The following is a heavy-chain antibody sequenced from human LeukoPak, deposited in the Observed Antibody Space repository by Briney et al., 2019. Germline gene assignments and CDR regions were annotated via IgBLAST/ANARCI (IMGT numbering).Heavy chain of an antibody. CDR2: IKTKTDGGTT. CDR3: ATVTWQSSFDY. CDR1: GFTFSNAW. Sequence: PGGSLRLSCAASGFTFSNAWLSWVRQAPGKGLEWVGRIKTKTDGGTTDYAAPVKGRFTVSRDDSTNTLYLQLNSLKTEDTAVYYCATVTWQSSFDYWGQGAPVTVSS. J-gene: IGHJ4*02. V-gene: IGHV3-15*01. D-gene: IGHD5-24*01.